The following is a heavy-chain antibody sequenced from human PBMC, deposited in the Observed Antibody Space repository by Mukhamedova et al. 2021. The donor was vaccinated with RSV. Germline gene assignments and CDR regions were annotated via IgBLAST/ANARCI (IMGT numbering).Heavy chain of an antibody. CDR3: ARAIFNIAAPLDF. CDR2: VSYNGVNK. J-gene: IGHJ4*02. Sequence: ARESVAIVSYNGVNKYYTDSVKGRFTISRDNSKNTLDLQMNSLRAEDTAVYYCARAIFNIAAPLDFWGQGTLVTGSS. D-gene: IGHD6-13*01. V-gene: IGHV3-30*10.